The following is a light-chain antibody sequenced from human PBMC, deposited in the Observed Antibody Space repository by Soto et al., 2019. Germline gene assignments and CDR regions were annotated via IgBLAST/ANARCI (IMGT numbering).Light chain of an antibody. V-gene: IGLV1-40*01. Sequence: QSVLTQPPSVSGAPGQRVTISCTGSSSNIGAGYDVHWYQQLPGTAPKLLIYGNNNRPSGVPDRFSGSKSGTSAFLAITGLQAEDEADYYCQSYDSSLVFGGGTKVTVL. J-gene: IGLJ2*01. CDR3: QSYDSSLV. CDR2: GNN. CDR1: SSNIGAGYD.